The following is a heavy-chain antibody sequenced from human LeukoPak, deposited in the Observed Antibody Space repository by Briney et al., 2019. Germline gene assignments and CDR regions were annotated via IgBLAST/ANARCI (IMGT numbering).Heavy chain of an antibody. CDR2: ISSGGNT. CDR1: GFIVSSNY. V-gene: IGHV3-53*01. D-gene: IGHD3-22*01. CDR3: AREVRGYYFDY. J-gene: IGHJ4*02. Sequence: GGSLRLSCAASGFIVSSNYMSWVRQAPGKGLEWVSIISSGGNTYYADSVRGRFTISRDISKNTLYLQMNGLRAEDTAVYYCAREVRGYYFDYWGREPWSPSPQ.